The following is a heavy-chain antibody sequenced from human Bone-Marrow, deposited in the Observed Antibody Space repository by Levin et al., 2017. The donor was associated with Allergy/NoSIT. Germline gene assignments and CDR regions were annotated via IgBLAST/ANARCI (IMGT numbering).Heavy chain of an antibody. V-gene: IGHV1-69*13. J-gene: IGHJ6*03. Sequence: ASVKVSCKASGGTFSSYAISWVRQAPGQGLEWMGGIIPIFGTANYAQKFQGRVTITADESTRTAYMELSSLRSEDTAVYYCAREGVGYDSAYYYYYMDVWGKGTTVTVSS. CDR1: GGTFSSYA. CDR3: AREGVGYDSAYYYYYMDV. CDR2: IIPIFGTA. D-gene: IGHD5-12*01.